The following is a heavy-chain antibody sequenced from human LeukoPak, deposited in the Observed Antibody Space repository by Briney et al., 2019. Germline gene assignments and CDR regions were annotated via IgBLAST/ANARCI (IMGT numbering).Heavy chain of an antibody. CDR1: GFTFSSYA. V-gene: IGHV3-23*01. D-gene: IGHD6-19*01. Sequence: PGGSLRLSCAASGFTFSSYAMNWVRQAPGKGLEWVSSISNGGASTYYADSVKGRFTVSRDDSQSTLFLQMNSLRAEDTAVYYCARPPFSGWYVTDCWGQGTLVTVSS. CDR2: ISNGGAST. CDR3: ARPPFSGWYVTDC. J-gene: IGHJ4*02.